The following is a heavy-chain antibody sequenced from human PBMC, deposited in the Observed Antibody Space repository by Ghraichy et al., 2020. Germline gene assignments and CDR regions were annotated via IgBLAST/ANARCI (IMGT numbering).Heavy chain of an antibody. D-gene: IGHD6-13*01. CDR3: ARDPAAAGKNYYYMDV. V-gene: IGHV1-18*01. CDR1: GYTLTSYG. J-gene: IGHJ6*03. Sequence: ASVKVSCKASGYTLTSYGISWVRQAPGQGLEWMGWINAYNGNTNYAQKLQGRVTMTTDTSTSTAYMELRSLRSDDTAVYYCARDPAAAGKNYYYMDVWGKGTTVTVSS. CDR2: INAYNGNT.